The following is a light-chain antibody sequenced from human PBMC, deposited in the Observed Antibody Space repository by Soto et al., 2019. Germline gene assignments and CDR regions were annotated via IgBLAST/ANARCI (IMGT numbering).Light chain of an antibody. CDR3: SSYTTSSTVV. J-gene: IGLJ1*01. V-gene: IGLV2-14*03. CDR1: SSDVGGYNF. CDR2: EVS. Sequence: QSALTQPASVFGSPGQSITISCTGTSSDVGGYNFVSWYQQHPGKAPKLMIYEVSNRPSGVSNRFSGSKSGNTAFLTISGLQPEDEADYYCSSYTTSSTVVFGTGTKVTVL.